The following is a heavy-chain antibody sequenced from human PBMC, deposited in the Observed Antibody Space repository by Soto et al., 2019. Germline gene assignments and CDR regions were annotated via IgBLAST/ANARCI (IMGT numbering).Heavy chain of an antibody. Sequence: ASVQVSCKASGYTFTSYGISWVRQAPGQGLEWMGWISAYNGNTNYAQKLQGRVTMTTDTSTGTAYMELRSLGSDDTAVYYCARDARRVIFGVVETNWFDPWGQGTLVTVSS. CDR1: GYTFTSYG. CDR2: ISAYNGNT. D-gene: IGHD3-3*02. J-gene: IGHJ5*02. V-gene: IGHV1-18*01. CDR3: ARDARRVIFGVVETNWFDP.